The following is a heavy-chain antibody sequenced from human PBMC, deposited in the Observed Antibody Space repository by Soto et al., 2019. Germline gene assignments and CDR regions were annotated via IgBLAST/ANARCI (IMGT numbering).Heavy chain of an antibody. CDR3: AHRRCYGSGSSFDY. Sequence: QITLKESGPTLVKPTQTLTLTCTFSGFSLSTSGVGVGWIRQPPGKALEWLALIYWDDDKRYSPSLKSRLTITKDTSKNQVVLTMTNMDPVDTATYYCAHRRCYGSGSSFDYWGQGTLVTVSS. D-gene: IGHD3-10*01. CDR1: GFSLSTSGVG. CDR2: IYWDDDK. V-gene: IGHV2-5*02. J-gene: IGHJ4*02.